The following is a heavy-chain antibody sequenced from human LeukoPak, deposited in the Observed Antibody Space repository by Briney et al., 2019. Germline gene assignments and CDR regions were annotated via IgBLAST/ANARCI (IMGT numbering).Heavy chain of an antibody. CDR3: ARVKTAPKYYFDY. D-gene: IGHD5-18*01. V-gene: IGHV4-31*03. CDR2: IYYSGST. Sequence: SQTLSLTCTVSGDSINSGGYYCSWIRQHPGKGLEWIGHIYYSGSTYYNPSLKSRITISVETSKSHFSLKLSSVTAADTAVYYCARVKTAPKYYFDYWGQGTLVTVSS. CDR1: GDSINSGGYY. J-gene: IGHJ4*02.